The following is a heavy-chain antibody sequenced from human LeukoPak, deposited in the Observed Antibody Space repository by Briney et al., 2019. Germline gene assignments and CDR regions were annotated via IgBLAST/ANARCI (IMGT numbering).Heavy chain of an antibody. V-gene: IGHV4-59*08. D-gene: IGHD6-13*01. J-gene: IGHJ3*02. CDR1: GGSISAYY. CDR3: ARRSRIAAVGTDAFDI. Sequence: SETLSLTCTVAGGSISAYYWTWIRQPPGKGLEWIGYIYNSGSTNYNPSLKSRVTISVDTSKNQFSLNLNSVTAADTAVYYCARRSRIAAVGTDAFDIWGKGTMVTVSS. CDR2: IYNSGST.